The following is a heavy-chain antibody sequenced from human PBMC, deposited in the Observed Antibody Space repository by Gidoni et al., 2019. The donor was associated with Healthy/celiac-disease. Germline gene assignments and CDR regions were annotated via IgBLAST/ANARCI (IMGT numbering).Heavy chain of an antibody. D-gene: IGHD5-12*01. V-gene: IGHV1-69*06. CDR1: GGTFSSYA. J-gene: IGHJ6*02. CDR3: ARWGPVGGYEPHHGMDV. CDR2: INPIVGTA. Sequence: QVQLVQSGAEVKKPGSSVKVSCKASGGTFSSYAISWVRQAPGQGLEWMGGINPIVGTANYAQKFQGRVTITADKSTSTAYMELSSLRSEDTAVYYCARWGPVGGYEPHHGMDVWGQGTTVTVSS.